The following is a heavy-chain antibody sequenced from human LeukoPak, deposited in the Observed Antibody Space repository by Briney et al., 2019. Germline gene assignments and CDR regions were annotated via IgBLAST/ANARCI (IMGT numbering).Heavy chain of an antibody. CDR2: ISGSGGST. CDR1: GFTFSSYA. D-gene: IGHD4-11*01. CDR3: AKDLEGHDYSNLYYFDY. Sequence: GGSLRLSCAASGFTFSSYAMSWVRQAPGKGLEWVSAISGSGGSTYYADSVKGRFTISRDNSKNTLYLQMNSLRAEDTAVYYCAKDLEGHDYSNLYYFDYWGQGTLVTASS. J-gene: IGHJ4*02. V-gene: IGHV3-23*01.